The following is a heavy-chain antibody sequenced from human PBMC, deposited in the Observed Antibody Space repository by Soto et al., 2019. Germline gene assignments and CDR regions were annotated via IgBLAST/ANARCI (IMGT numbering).Heavy chain of an antibody. J-gene: IGHJ4*02. Sequence: QVQLVQSGAEVKKPGASVKVSCKASGYTFTTYGMSWVRQAPGQGLDWMGWISTYNGNTKYAERLQGRVTMTTDTTTSTAYMGLRSLTSDDTAVYYCARGPTDYYDNSGNYFLDYWGQGTLVTVSS. V-gene: IGHV1-18*01. CDR2: ISTYNGNT. D-gene: IGHD3-22*01. CDR3: ARGPTDYYDNSGNYFLDY. CDR1: GYTFTTYG.